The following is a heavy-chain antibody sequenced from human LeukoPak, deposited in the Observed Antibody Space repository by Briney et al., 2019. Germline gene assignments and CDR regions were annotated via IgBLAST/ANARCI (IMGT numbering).Heavy chain of an antibody. Sequence: SSETLSLTCAVYGGSFSGYYWSWIRQPPGKGLEWIGEINHSGSTNYNPSLKSRVTISVDTSKNQFSLKLSSVTAADTAVYYCARGLGRPVHYGGTKGAFDYWGQGTLVTVSS. CDR1: GGSFSGYY. CDR2: INHSGST. D-gene: IGHD4-23*01. CDR3: ARGLGRPVHYGGTKGAFDY. V-gene: IGHV4-34*01. J-gene: IGHJ4*02.